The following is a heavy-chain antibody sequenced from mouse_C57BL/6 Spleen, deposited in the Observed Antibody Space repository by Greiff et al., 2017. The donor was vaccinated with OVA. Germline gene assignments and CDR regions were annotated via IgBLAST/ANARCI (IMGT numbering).Heavy chain of an antibody. CDR3: AGYYGSKDY. V-gene: IGHV1-50*01. CDR1: GYTFTSYW. J-gene: IGHJ2*01. CDR2: IDPSDSYT. Sequence: QVQLQQPGAELVKPGASVKLSCKASGYTFTSYWMQWVKQRPGQGLEWIGEIDPSDSYTNYNQKFKGKATLTVDTSSSTAYMQLSSLTSEDSAVYYCAGYYGSKDYWGQGTTLTVSS. D-gene: IGHD1-1*01.